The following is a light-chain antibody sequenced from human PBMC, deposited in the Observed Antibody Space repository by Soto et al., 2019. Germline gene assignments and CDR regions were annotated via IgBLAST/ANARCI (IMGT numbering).Light chain of an antibody. CDR1: QGISSY. J-gene: IGKJ5*01. CDR2: AAS. V-gene: IGKV1-9*01. Sequence: DIQLTQSPCFLSASVGDRVTITCRASQGISSYLAWYQQKPGKAPKLLIYAASTLHSGVPSRFSGSGSGTEFTLTISSLQPEDFATYYCQQLNSYPITFGQGTRLEIK. CDR3: QQLNSYPIT.